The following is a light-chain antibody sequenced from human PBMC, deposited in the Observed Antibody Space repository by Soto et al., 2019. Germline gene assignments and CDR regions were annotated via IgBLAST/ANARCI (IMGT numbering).Light chain of an antibody. CDR3: QQYDNWPRT. CDR2: GAS. CDR1: QSVSGRY. Sequence: DIVLTQSPGTLSLSPGERATLSCRASQSVSGRYLAWYQQKPGQAPRLLIYGASTRATGIPARFSGSGSGTEFTPTITSLQSEDFAVYYCQQYDNWPRTFGQGTKVDIK. J-gene: IGKJ1*01. V-gene: IGKV3-15*01.